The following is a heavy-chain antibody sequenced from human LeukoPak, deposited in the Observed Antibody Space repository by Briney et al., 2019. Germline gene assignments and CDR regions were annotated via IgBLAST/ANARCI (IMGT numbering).Heavy chain of an antibody. J-gene: IGHJ3*02. V-gene: IGHV4-4*02. CDR1: GGSISSSNW. CDR3: ARDPKRGSGRAFDI. D-gene: IGHD3-10*01. CDR2: IYHSEST. Sequence: SGTLSLTCAVSGGSISSSNWWSWVRQPPGKGLEWIGEIYHSESTNYNPSLKSRVTISVDKSKNQFSLKLSSVTAADTAVYYCARDPKRGSGRAFDIWGQGTMVTVSS.